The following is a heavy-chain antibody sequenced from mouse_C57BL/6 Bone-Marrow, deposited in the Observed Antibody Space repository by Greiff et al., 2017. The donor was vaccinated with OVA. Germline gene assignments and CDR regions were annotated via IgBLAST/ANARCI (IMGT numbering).Heavy chain of an antibody. CDR3: ARDSSGYPFAY. Sequence: VQLQQSGPVLVKPGASVKMSCKASGYTFTDYYMNWVKQSHGKSLEWIGVINPYNGGTSYNQKFKGKATLTVDKSSSTAYMELNSLTSEDSAVYDCARDSSGYPFAYWGQGTLVTVSA. V-gene: IGHV1-19*01. D-gene: IGHD3-2*02. CDR1: GYTFTDYY. J-gene: IGHJ3*01. CDR2: INPYNGGT.